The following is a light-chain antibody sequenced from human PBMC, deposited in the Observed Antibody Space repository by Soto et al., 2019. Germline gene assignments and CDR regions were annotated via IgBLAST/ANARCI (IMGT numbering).Light chain of an antibody. CDR3: VSYTGRSTPV. Sequence: QSVLTQPASVSGSPGQSITFSCTGTRGDVGGYNFVSWYQQHPDKAPKLVISEVNKRPSGVSDRFSGSKSGNTASLTISGLQAEDEADYYCVSYTGRSTPVFGGGTKLTVL. CDR2: EVN. V-gene: IGLV2-14*01. J-gene: IGLJ2*01. CDR1: RGDVGGYNF.